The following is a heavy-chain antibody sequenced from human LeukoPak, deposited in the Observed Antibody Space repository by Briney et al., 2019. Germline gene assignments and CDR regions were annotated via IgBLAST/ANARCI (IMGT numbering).Heavy chain of an antibody. CDR2: ISGSGGST. D-gene: IGHD6-19*01. J-gene: IGHJ4*02. Sequence: PGGSLRLSCAASGFTFSSYGMSWVRQAPGKGLEWVSAISGSGGSTYYADSVKGRSTISRDNSKNTLYLQMNSLRAEDTAVYYCAKDAQQWLVLSSFDYWGQGTLVTVSS. CDR1: GFTFSSYG. V-gene: IGHV3-23*01. CDR3: AKDAQQWLVLSSFDY.